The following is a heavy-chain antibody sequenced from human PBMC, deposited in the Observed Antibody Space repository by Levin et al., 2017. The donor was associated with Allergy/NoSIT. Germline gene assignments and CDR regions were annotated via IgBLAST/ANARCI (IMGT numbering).Heavy chain of an antibody. CDR3: ASEVQTSYYYYGMDV. CDR2: ISSSSSYI. V-gene: IGHV3-21*01. Sequence: GGSLRLSCAASGFTFSSYSMNWVRQAPGKGLEWVSSISSSSSYIYYADSVKGRFTISRDNAKNSLYLQMNSLRAEDTAVYYCASEVQTSYYYYGMDVWGQGTTVTVSS. CDR1: GFTFSSYS. J-gene: IGHJ6*02.